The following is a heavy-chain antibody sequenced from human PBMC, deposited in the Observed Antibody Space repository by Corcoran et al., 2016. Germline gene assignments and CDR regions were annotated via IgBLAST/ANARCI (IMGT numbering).Heavy chain of an antibody. CDR3: TTDRGYCSSTSWGCDY. D-gene: IGHD2-2*01. J-gene: IGHJ4*02. V-gene: IGHV3-15*07. Sequence: EVQLVESGGGLVKPGGSLRLSCAASGFTFSNAWMNWVRQAPGKGLEWVGRIKGKTDGGTTDYAAPVKGRFTISRDDSKNTLYLQMNSLKTEDTAVYYCTTDRGYCSSTSWGCDYWGQGTLVTVSS. CDR1: GFTFSNAW. CDR2: IKGKTDGGTT.